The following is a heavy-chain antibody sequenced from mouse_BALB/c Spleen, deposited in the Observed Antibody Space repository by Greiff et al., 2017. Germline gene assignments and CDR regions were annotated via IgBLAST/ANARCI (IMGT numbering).Heavy chain of an antibody. J-gene: IGHJ4*01. Sequence: EVMLVESGGGLVKPGGSLKLSCAASGFTFSSYAMSWVRQTPEKRLEWVASISSGGSTYYPDSVKGRFTISRDNARNILYLQMSSLRSEDTAMYYCARGGITTVVASYYAMDYWGQGTSVTVSS. D-gene: IGHD1-1*01. V-gene: IGHV5-6-5*01. CDR3: ARGGITTVVASYYAMDY. CDR1: GFTFSSYA. CDR2: ISSGGST.